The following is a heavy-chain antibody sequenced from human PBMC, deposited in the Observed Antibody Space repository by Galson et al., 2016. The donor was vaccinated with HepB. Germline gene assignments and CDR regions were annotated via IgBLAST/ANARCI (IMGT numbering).Heavy chain of an antibody. CDR2: INPDGSA. J-gene: IGHJ3*02. V-gene: IGHV4-34*01. D-gene: IGHD3-22*01. CDR3: ARAKGDIVIVIEDSAFDI. CDR1: GGSFSSNY. Sequence: SETLSLTCAVYGGSFSSNYWNWVRQSPGKGLEWIAEINPDGSASYNPSLKSRVTISADTSKNQLSLSLTSVTAADTAVYYCARAKGDIVIVIEDSAFDIWGQGTLVTVSS.